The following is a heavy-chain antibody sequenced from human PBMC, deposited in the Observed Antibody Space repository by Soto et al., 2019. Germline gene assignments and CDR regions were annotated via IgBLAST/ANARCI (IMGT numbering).Heavy chain of an antibody. D-gene: IGHD2-2*01. CDR1: GGIFNRYS. Sequence: QVQLVQSGAEVKKPGSSVKFSCKASGGIFNRYSVSWVRQAPGQGLEWMGRIIPLFGITNYAQKFQGRVMITADKSTNTAYMEVNGLRSEDTALYYCASFYGGDCTTTTCYGDFDYWGQGTLVTVTS. CDR3: ASFYGGDCTTTTCYGDFDY. J-gene: IGHJ4*02. V-gene: IGHV1-69*02. CDR2: IIPLFGIT.